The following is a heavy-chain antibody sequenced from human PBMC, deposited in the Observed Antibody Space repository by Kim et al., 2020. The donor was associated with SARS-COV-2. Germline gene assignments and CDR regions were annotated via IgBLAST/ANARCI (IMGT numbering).Heavy chain of an antibody. Sequence: GGSLRLSCAASGFTFSSYWMSWVRQAPGKVLEWVANIKQDGSEKYYVDSVKGRFTISRDNAKNSLYLQMNSLRAEDTAVYYCARDLGWCSGGSCYVHYFDLWGRGTLVTVSS. CDR2: IKQDGSEK. J-gene: IGHJ2*01. V-gene: IGHV3-7*01. CDR3: ARDLGWCSGGSCYVHYFDL. D-gene: IGHD2-15*01. CDR1: GFTFSSYW.